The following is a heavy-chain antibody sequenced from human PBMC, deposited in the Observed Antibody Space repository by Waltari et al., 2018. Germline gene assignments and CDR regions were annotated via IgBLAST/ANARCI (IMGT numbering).Heavy chain of an antibody. D-gene: IGHD1-26*01. CDR3: ARVTWELGRYNWFDP. J-gene: IGHJ5*02. V-gene: IGHV1-69*10. CDR2: IIPILGIA. CDR1: GGTVRSYA. Sequence: QVQLVQSGAEVKKPGSSVKVSCKASGGTVRSYAISRVRQAPGQGLEWMGGIIPILGIANYAQKFQGRVTITADKSTSTAYMELSSLRSEDTAVYYCARVTWELGRYNWFDPWGQGTLVTVSS.